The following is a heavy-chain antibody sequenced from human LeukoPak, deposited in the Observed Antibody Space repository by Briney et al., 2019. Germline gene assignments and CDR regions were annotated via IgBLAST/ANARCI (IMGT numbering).Heavy chain of an antibody. Sequence: GGSLRLSCAASGFTFSSYAMSWVRQAPGKGLEWVAVISYDGSNKYYADSVKGRFTISRDNSKNTLYLQMNSLRAEDTAVYYCARDDYDSSGSIFDYWGQGTLVTVSS. V-gene: IGHV3-30-3*01. CDR3: ARDDYDSSGSIFDY. CDR1: GFTFSSYA. J-gene: IGHJ4*02. CDR2: ISYDGSNK. D-gene: IGHD3-22*01.